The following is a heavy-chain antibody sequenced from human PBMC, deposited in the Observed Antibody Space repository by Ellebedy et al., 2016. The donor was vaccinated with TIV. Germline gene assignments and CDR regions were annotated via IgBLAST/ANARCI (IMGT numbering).Heavy chain of an antibody. CDR1: RFVFSDYT. CDR2: VTDSDEQS. J-gene: IGHJ4*02. V-gene: IGHV3-23*01. D-gene: IGHD6-19*01. Sequence: GESLKISCAASRFVFSDYTLSWVRQAPGKGLEWVSTVTDSDEQSFYGDAVKGRFTISRDKSRNTLFLQMNNLSAEDTAVYYWAKRFHRVGVPGTFFGSWGQGTLVTVSS. CDR3: AKRFHRVGVPGTFFGS.